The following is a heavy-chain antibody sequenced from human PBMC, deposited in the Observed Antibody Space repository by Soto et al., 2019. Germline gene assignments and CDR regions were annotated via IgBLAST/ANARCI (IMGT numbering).Heavy chain of an antibody. V-gene: IGHV3-11*06. Sequence: QVQVVESGGGLVKPGGSLRLSCAASGFTFSDYYMSWIRQAPGKGLEWVSFISSSSDSTKYADSVKGRFTISIDNAKNSLYLQLNSLRAEDTAVYYCARGGVKGTTSRGQVYNWGQGTLVTVSS. CDR1: GFTFSDYY. CDR3: ARGGVKGTTSRGQVYN. J-gene: IGHJ4*02. D-gene: IGHD1-7*01. CDR2: ISSSSDST.